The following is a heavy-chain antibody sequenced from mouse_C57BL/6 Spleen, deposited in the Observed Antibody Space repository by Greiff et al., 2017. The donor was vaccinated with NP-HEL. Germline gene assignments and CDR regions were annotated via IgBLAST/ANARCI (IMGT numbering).Heavy chain of an antibody. CDR2: IYWDDDK. CDR3: ARSRIYYGNYVDAMDY. J-gene: IGHJ4*01. Sequence: QVQLKESGPGILQSSQTLSLTCSFSGFSLSTSGMGVSWIRQPSGKGLEWLAHIYWDDDKRYNPSLKSRLTISKDTSRNQVFLKITSVDTADTATYYCARSRIYYGNYVDAMDYWGQGTSVTVSS. D-gene: IGHD2-1*01. V-gene: IGHV8-12*01. CDR1: GFSLSTSGMG.